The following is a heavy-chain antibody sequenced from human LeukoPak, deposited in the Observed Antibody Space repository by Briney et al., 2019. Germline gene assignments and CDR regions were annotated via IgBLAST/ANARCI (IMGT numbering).Heavy chain of an antibody. CDR3: ARDRYYDVSGYSSVPLFDY. D-gene: IGHD3-22*01. V-gene: IGHV4-4*07. J-gene: IGHJ4*02. CDR2: IYTSGST. Sequence: PSETLSLTRTVSGGSISSYYWSWIRQPAGKGLERIGRIYTSGSTNYNPSLKSRVTMSVDTSKNQFSLKLSSVTAADTAVYYCARDRYYDVSGYSSVPLFDYWGQGTLVTVS. CDR1: GGSISSYY.